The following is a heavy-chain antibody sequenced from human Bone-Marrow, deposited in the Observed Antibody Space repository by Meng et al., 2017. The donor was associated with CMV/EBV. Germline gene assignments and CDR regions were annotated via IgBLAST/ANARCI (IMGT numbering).Heavy chain of an antibody. Sequence: QVQLQESGPGLVKPSETLSLTCTVSGGSISSYYWSWIRQPPGKGLEWIGYIYYSGSTNYNPSLKSRVTISVDTSKNQFSLKLSSVTAADTAVYYCASTPPHFDYWGQGTLVTGSS. V-gene: IGHV4-59*01. D-gene: IGHD2-15*01. CDR1: GGSISSYY. J-gene: IGHJ4*02. CDR3: ASTPPHFDY. CDR2: IYYSGST.